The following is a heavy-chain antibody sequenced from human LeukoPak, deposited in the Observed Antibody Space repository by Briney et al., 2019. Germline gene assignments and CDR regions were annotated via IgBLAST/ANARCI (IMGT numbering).Heavy chain of an antibody. CDR3: ARDLVTVTKGFDI. CDR2: ISYIGRT. V-gene: IGHV4-59*11. CDR1: DDSFSSHY. J-gene: IGHJ3*02. D-gene: IGHD4-17*01. Sequence: SETLSLTCAVSDDSFSSHYWTWIRQPPGKGLEWIGYISYIGRTNYNPSLKSRVTISIGTSKNQFSLKLTSVTAADTDVYYCARDLVTVTKGFDIWGQGTMVSVSS.